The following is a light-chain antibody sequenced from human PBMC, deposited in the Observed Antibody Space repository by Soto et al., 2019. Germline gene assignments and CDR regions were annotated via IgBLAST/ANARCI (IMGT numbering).Light chain of an antibody. CDR2: EVR. J-gene: IGLJ3*02. CDR3: CSYTSTNSRV. Sequence: QSVLTQPASMSGSPGQSITISCTGTSNDVGGYNYVSWYQQHPDKAPKLMIFEVRNRPSGVSNRFSGSKSGNTASLTISGLQAEDEAYYYCCSYTSTNSRVFGGGTKLTVL. CDR1: SNDVGGYNY. V-gene: IGLV2-14*01.